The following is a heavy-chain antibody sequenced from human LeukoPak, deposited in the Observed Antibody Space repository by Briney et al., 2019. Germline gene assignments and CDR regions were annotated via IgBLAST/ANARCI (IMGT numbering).Heavy chain of an antibody. CDR3: AIVATIRGVY. CDR1: GYTFTSYA. D-gene: IGHD5-12*01. J-gene: IGHJ4*02. Sequence: ASVKVSCKASGYTFTSYAIHWVREAPAQRLEWMGWINAGNGNTKYSQKFQGRVTITRDTSASTAYIELSSLTSEDTAVYYCAIVATIRGVYWGQGTLVTVSS. V-gene: IGHV1-3*01. CDR2: INAGNGNT.